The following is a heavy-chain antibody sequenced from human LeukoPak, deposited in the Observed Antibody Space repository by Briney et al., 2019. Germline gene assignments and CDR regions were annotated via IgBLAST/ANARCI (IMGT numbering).Heavy chain of an antibody. D-gene: IGHD5/OR15-5a*01. CDR2: INPSGGST. V-gene: IGHV1-46*01. CDR3: ARSLPTRHYYYGMDV. CDR1: GYTFTSYY. Sequence: ASVKVSCKASGYTFTSYYMHWVRQAPGQGLEWMGIINPSGGSTSYAQKFQGRVTMTRDTSTSTVYMELSSLRSEDTAVYYCARSLPTRHYYYGMDVWGQGTLVTVSS. J-gene: IGHJ6*02.